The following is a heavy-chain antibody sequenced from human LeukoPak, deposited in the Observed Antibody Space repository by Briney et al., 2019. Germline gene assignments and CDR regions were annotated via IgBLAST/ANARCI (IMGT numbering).Heavy chain of an antibody. Sequence: GGSLRLSCAASGFTFSSYWMSWVRQAPGKGLEWVTNIKQDGSEKYYVDSVKGRFTISRDNAKNSLYLQMNSLRAEDTAVYYCARVSFLWSDAFDIWGQGTMVTVSS. V-gene: IGHV3-7*01. CDR1: GFTFSSYW. CDR3: ARVSFLWSDAFDI. J-gene: IGHJ3*02. D-gene: IGHD3-10*01. CDR2: IKQDGSEK.